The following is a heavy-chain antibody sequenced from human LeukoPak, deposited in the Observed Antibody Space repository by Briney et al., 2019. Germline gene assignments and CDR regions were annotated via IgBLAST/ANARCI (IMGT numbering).Heavy chain of an antibody. CDR1: GFTFSSYA. CDR3: AKDGGWMDPSVLYWYFDL. D-gene: IGHD3-16*01. V-gene: IGHV3-30*04. Sequence: GGSLRLSCAASGFTFSSYAMHWVRQAPGKGLEWVAVISYDGSNKYYADSVKGRFTISRDNSKNTLFLQMNSLRAEDTAVYYCAKDGGWMDPSVLYWYFDLWGRGTLVTVSS. J-gene: IGHJ2*01. CDR2: ISYDGSNK.